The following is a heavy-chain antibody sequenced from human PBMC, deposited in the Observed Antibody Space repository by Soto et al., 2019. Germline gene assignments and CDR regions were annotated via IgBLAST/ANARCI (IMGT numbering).Heavy chain of an antibody. CDR3: ARVPDR. Sequence: PEETLSLTCTVSGGSISGYYWSWIRQPPGKGLEWIGYMYNTGSTVYNPSFKSRVTISVDTSKNQFSLKLSSVTAADTAVYYCARVPDRWGQGTLVTVSS. CDR2: MYNTGST. V-gene: IGHV4-59*12. D-gene: IGHD2-2*01. J-gene: IGHJ5*02. CDR1: GGSISGYY.